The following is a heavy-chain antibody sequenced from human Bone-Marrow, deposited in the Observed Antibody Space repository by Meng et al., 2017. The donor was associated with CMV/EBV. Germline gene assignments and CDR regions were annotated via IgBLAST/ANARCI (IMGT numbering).Heavy chain of an antibody. CDR1: GGSISSSSYY. J-gene: IGHJ4*02. Sequence: SETLSLTCTVSGGSISSSSYYWGWIRQPPGKGLEWIGSIYYSGSTYYNPSLKSRVTISVDTSKNQFSLKLSSVTAADTAVYYCARRSRYGSGWYVDYWGQGTLVTVS. D-gene: IGHD6-19*01. CDR3: ARRSRYGSGWYVDY. V-gene: IGHV4-39*07. CDR2: IYYSGST.